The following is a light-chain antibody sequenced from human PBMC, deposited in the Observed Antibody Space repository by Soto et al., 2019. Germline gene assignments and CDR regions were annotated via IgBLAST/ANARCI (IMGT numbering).Light chain of an antibody. CDR2: DVS. Sequence: QSVLTQPRSVSGSPGQSVTISCTGTSSDVGGYYYVSWYQQHPGKAPKLMIYDVSKRPSGVPDRFSGSKSGNTASLTISGLQAEDEADYYCCSYAGSYVFGTGTKLTVL. V-gene: IGLV2-11*01. CDR3: CSYAGSYV. J-gene: IGLJ1*01. CDR1: SSDVGGYYY.